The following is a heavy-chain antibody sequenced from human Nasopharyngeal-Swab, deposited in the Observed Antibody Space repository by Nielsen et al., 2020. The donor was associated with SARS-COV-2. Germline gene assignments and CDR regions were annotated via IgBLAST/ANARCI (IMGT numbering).Heavy chain of an antibody. CDR2: INPGSGGT. J-gene: IGHJ6*02. CDR3: ARRSRCSGSSCDMDV. D-gene: IGHD2-2*01. Sequence: ASAKVSCKASGYTFNNYYIHWVRQAPGQGLEWVGLINPGSGGTTNAQKFQGRVTLTRDTTTSTVFMDLSSLRAVDTALYYCARRSRCSGSSCDMDVWGQGTTVTVSS. CDR1: GYTFNNYY. V-gene: IGHV1-46*02.